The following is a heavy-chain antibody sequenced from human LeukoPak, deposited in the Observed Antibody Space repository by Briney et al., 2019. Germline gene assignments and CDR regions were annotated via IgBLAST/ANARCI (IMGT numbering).Heavy chain of an antibody. J-gene: IGHJ4*02. V-gene: IGHV3-48*02. CDR3: ARGEEQWGYFDY. CDR1: GFIFSDYG. Sequence: GGSLRLSCAASGFIFSDYGMTWVRQAPGKGLEWISYISISTKTKYYADSVRGRFTVSRDNANNLLHLQMNSLTDEDTAVYYCARGEEQWGYFDYWGQGTLVTVSS. CDR2: ISISTKTK. D-gene: IGHD6-19*01.